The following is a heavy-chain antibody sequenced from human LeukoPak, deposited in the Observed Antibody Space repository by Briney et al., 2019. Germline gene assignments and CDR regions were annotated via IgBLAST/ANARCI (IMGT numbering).Heavy chain of an antibody. Sequence: GGSPRLSPAASGYTSTNSWMIWVSEAPGPGLERVANIKQDGSEKNYVDSVKGRFTISRDNAKNSLYLQMNSLRAEDTAVYYCARDRQIAYWGQGTLVTVSS. CDR3: ARDRQIAY. CDR2: IKQDGSEK. CDR1: GYTSTNSW. J-gene: IGHJ4*02. V-gene: IGHV3-7*01.